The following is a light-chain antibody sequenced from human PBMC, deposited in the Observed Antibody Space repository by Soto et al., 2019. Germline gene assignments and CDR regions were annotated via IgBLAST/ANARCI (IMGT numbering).Light chain of an antibody. Sequence: EIVMTQSPATLSVSPGESATLSCRASQSVSSNLAWYQQRPGQAPRLLMYGASNRATGIPDRFSGSGSGTEFTLTISRLQSEDFAVYYCQKYNNWPPWTFGQGTKVDIK. CDR3: QKYNNWPPWT. CDR1: QSVSSN. V-gene: IGKV3-15*01. CDR2: GAS. J-gene: IGKJ1*01.